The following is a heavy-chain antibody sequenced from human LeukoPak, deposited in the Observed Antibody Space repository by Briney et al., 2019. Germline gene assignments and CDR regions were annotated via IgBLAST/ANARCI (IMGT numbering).Heavy chain of an antibody. V-gene: IGHV4-59*08. CDR1: GGAITAYY. Sequence: SETLSLTCTVSGGAITAYYWSWLRQPPGKGLEWIGYIYYSGLTNYNPSLKSRVTMSVGTSKNHFYLKLCSVTAADTAVYFCARRMSPGGWFGPWGQGTLVTVSS. CDR2: IYYSGLT. D-gene: IGHD4-23*01. J-gene: IGHJ5*02. CDR3: ARRMSPGGWFGP.